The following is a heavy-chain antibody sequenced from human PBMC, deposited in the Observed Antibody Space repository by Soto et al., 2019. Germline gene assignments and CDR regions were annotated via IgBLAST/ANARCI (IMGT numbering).Heavy chain of an antibody. Sequence: QITLKESGPTLVKPTQTLTLTCTFSGFSLSTGGVGVGWIRQPPGKALEWLALIYWDDDKRYSPSLKSKLTTTKDTSKNQVVLIMTNMDPVDTATYYCAHRASPTDLEGQFYPYYYYYGLDVWGQGTTVTVSS. CDR2: IYWDDDK. D-gene: IGHD1-1*01. V-gene: IGHV2-5*02. J-gene: IGHJ6*02. CDR1: GFSLSTGGVG. CDR3: AHRASPTDLEGQFYPYYYYYGLDV.